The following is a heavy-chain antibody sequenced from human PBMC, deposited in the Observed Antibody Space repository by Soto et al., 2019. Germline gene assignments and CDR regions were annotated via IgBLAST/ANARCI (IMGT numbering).Heavy chain of an antibody. D-gene: IGHD1-26*01. Sequence: GASVKVSCKTSGYTLTNYYMHWVRQAPGQGLEWMGIIKCSGGETTYAQKFQGRVTMTRDTSTSTVYMELSSLRSEDTAVYNCAKSTIVGVTFDYWGQGPLVTVSS. V-gene: IGHV1-46*01. J-gene: IGHJ4*02. CDR1: GYTLTNYY. CDR3: AKSTIVGVTFDY. CDR2: IKCSGGET.